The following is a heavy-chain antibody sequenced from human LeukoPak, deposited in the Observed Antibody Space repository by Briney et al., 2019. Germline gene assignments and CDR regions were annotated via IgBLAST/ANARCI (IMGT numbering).Heavy chain of an antibody. CDR1: GFTFSSYG. V-gene: IGHV3-23*01. D-gene: IGHD3-10*01. J-gene: IGHJ4*02. Sequence: GGSLRLSCAVSGFTFSSYGMHWVRQAPGKGLEWVSAISGSGGSTYYADSVKGRFTISRDNSKNTLYLQMNSLRAEDTAVYYCAKLEGITMVRGANDYWGQGTLVTVSS. CDR3: AKLEGITMVRGANDY. CDR2: ISGSGGST.